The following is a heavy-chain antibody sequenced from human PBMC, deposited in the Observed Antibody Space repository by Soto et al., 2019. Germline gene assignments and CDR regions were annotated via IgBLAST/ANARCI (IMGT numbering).Heavy chain of an antibody. J-gene: IGHJ4*02. V-gene: IGHV3-33*01. D-gene: IGHD3-16*01. CDR2: IWHDGGNK. Sequence: GSLRLSCAASGFTFSSYGMHWVRQAPGKGLEWVAFIWHDGGNKFYAESVKGRFTISRDNSKNTLYLQMTSLSAEDTAMYYCARDGDVNTGFGKDYWGQGTLFTVSS. CDR1: GFTFSSYG. CDR3: ARDGDVNTGFGKDY.